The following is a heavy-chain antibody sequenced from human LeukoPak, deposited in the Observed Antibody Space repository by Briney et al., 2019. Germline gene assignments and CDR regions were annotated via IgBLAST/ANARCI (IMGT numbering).Heavy chain of an antibody. CDR2: INPNSGGT. D-gene: IGHD5-24*01. J-gene: IGHJ4*02. V-gene: IGHV1-2*02. CDR3: ARVVRGQQLAPLDY. CDR1: GYTFTGYY. Sequence: ASVKVSCKASGYTFTGYYMHWVRQAPGQGLEWMGWINPNSGGTNYAQKFQGRVTISRNTSITTAYMELSSLRSEDTAVYYCARVVRGQQLAPLDYWGQGTPVTVSS.